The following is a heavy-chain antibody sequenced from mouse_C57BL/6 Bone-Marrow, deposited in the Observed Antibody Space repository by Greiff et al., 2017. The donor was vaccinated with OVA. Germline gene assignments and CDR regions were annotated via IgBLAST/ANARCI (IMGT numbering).Heavy chain of an antibody. CDR2: IYPGSGNT. D-gene: IGHD1-1*01. CDR1: GYSFTSYY. CDR3: ARRDYGSSFDY. V-gene: IGHV1-66*01. Sequence: VKLQESGPELVKPGASVKISCKASGYSFTSYYIHWVKQRPGQGLEWIGWIYPGSGNTKYNEKFKGKATLTADTSSSTAYMQLSSLTSEDSAVYYCARRDYGSSFDYWGQGTTLTVSS. J-gene: IGHJ2*01.